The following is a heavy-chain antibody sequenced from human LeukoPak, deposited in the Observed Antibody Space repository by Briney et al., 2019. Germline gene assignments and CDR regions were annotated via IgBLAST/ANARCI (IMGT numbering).Heavy chain of an antibody. D-gene: IGHD3-10*01. J-gene: IGHJ4*02. CDR2: IKQDGSEK. V-gene: IGHV3-7*01. CDR1: GFTFSSYA. Sequence: DPGGSLRLSCAASGFTFSSYAMSWVRQAPGKGLEWVANIKQDGSEKYYVDSVKGRFTISRDNAKNSVYLQMNSLRAEDTAVYYCARQLGGSGSYWGQGTLVTVSS. CDR3: ARQLGGSGSY.